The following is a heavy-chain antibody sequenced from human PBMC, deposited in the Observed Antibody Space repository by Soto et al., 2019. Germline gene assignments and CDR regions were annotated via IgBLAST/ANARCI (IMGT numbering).Heavy chain of an antibody. D-gene: IGHD3-9*01. J-gene: IGHJ4*02. CDR3: ARSKGGVLRYFDWLSY. CDR1: GYTFTNYG. V-gene: IGHV1-3*01. CDR2: INAGNGNT. Sequence: ASVKVSCKASGYTFTNYGISWVRQAPGQRLEWMGWINAGNGNTKYSQKFQGRVTITRDTSASTAYMELSSLRSEDTAVYYCARSKGGVLRYFDWLSYWGQGTLVTVSS.